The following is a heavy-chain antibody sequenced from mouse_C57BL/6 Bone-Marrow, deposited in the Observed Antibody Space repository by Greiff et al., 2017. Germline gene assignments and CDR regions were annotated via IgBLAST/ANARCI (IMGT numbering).Heavy chain of an antibody. CDR3: ARPSLSWFAY. CDR2: IHPNSGST. CDR1: GYTFTSYW. Sequence: QVQLQQPGAELVKPGASVKLSCKASGYTFTSYWMHWVKQRPGQGLEWIGMIHPNSGSTNYNEKFKSKATLTVDKASSTAYMQLSSLTSEDSAVYYCARPSLSWFAYWGQGTLVTVSA. V-gene: IGHV1-64*01. J-gene: IGHJ3*01. D-gene: IGHD6-1*01.